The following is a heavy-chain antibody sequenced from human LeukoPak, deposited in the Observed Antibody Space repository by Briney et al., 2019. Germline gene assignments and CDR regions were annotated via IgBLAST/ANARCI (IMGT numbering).Heavy chain of an antibody. V-gene: IGHV3-7*01. CDR1: GFTFSIYW. CDR3: ARDNHPGYSGSYPAYFDY. CDR2: IKDDGSDA. D-gene: IGHD1-26*01. Sequence: GGSLRLSCAASGFTFSIYWVPGAGRAPGKGREGVANIKDDGSDANYVDSVKGRFTISRDNAKNSLYLQMNSLRAEDTAVYYCARDNHPGYSGSYPAYFDYWGQGTLVTVSS. J-gene: IGHJ4*02.